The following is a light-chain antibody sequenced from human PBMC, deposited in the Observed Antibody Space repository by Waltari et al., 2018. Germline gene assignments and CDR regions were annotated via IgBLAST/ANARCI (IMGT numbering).Light chain of an antibody. Sequence: QSVLTQPPSASGTPGQRVTISCSGTSSNIGRNRVNWYPHLPGMAPKLLIYGSSQRPSGVPDRFSASKSGTSATLAISGPQSEDEADYYCAAWDDSLTLVVFGGGTKLTVL. V-gene: IGLV1-44*01. CDR1: SSNIGRNR. J-gene: IGLJ2*01. CDR3: AAWDDSLTLVV. CDR2: GSS.